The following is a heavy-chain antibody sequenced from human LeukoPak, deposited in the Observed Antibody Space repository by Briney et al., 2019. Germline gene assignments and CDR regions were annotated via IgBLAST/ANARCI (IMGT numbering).Heavy chain of an antibody. CDR3: AKAGGGEWLLDY. J-gene: IGHJ4*02. CDR1: GFTFDDYA. V-gene: IGHV3-43D*03. CDR2: ISWDGGST. D-gene: IGHD3-3*01. Sequence: GGSLRLSCAASGFTFDDYAMHWVRQAPGKGLEWVSLISWDGGSTYYADSVKGRFTISRDNSKNSLYLQMNSLRAEDTALYYWAKAGGGEWLLDYWGQGTLVTVSS.